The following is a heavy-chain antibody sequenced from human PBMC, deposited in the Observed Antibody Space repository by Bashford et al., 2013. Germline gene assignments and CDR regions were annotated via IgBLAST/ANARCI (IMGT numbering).Heavy chain of an antibody. D-gene: IGHD2/OR15-2a*01. CDR2: LSYGGST. CDR1: GGSISSSSYF. CDR3: ARRNIYYYDN. V-gene: IGHV4-39*01. J-gene: IGHJ4*02. Sequence: SETLSLTCTVSGGSISSSSYFWGWIRQPPGKGLEWIGTLSYGGSTYYNPSLKSRVTISVDTSKNQFSLKLTSVTAADTAVYYCARRNIYYYDNWGQGTLVTVSS.